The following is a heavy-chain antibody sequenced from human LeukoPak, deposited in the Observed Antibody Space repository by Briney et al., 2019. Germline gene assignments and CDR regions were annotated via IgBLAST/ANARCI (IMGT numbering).Heavy chain of an antibody. CDR3: AKVEDGYGSSHVDY. Sequence: GGSLRLSWAASGFTFDDYAMHWVRQAPGKGLEWVSGISWNSGSIGYADSVKGRFTISRDNAKNSLYLQMNSLRAEDTALYYCAKVEDGYGSSHVDYWGQGTLVTVSS. D-gene: IGHD5-24*01. CDR2: ISWNSGSI. CDR1: GFTFDDYA. V-gene: IGHV3-9*01. J-gene: IGHJ4*02.